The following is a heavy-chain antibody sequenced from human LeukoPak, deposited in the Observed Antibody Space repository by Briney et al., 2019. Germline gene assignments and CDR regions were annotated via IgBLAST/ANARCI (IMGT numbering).Heavy chain of an antibody. D-gene: IGHD3-10*01. CDR2: ISGSGGST. CDR1: GFTFSSYA. V-gene: IGHV3-23*01. CDR3: ASYYGRNYYYYYGTDV. J-gene: IGHJ6*02. Sequence: GGSLRLSCAASGFTFSSYAMSWVRQAPGKGLEWVSAISGSGGSTYYADSVKGRFTISRDNSKNTLYLQMNSLRAEDTAVYYCASYYGRNYYYYYGTDVWGQGTTVTVSS.